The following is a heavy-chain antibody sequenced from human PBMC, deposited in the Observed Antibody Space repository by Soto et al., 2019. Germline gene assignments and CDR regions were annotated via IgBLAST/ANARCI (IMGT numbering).Heavy chain of an antibody. CDR1: GFTFSSYG. J-gene: IGHJ4*02. D-gene: IGHD3-16*01. CDR3: ARGGRGGFDY. CDR2: INIDGSKA. V-gene: IGHV3-74*01. Sequence: EVQLVESGGGLVQPGGSLRLSCAASGFTFSSYGIHWVRQAPGMGLVWVSSINIDGSKADYADSVKGRFTISRDNAKNTLYLQMNSLRAEDTAVYYCARGGRGGFDYWGQGTLVTVSS.